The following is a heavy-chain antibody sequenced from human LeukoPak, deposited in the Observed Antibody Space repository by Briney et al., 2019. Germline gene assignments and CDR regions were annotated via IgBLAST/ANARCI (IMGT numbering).Heavy chain of an antibody. D-gene: IGHD4-23*01. CDR2: ISAYNGNT. V-gene: IGHV1-18*01. Sequence: PAASVKVSCKASGYTFTSYGISWVRQAPGQGLEWMGWISAYNGNTNYAQKLQGRVTMTTDTSTSTAYVELRSLRSDDTAVYYCARYGGNYLLLYYGMDVWGQGTTVTVSS. CDR3: ARYGGNYLLLYYGMDV. CDR1: GYTFTSYG. J-gene: IGHJ6*02.